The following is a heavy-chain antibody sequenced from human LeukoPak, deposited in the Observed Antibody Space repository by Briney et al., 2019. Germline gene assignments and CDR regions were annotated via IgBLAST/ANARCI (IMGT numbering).Heavy chain of an antibody. Sequence: SETLSLTCAVYGGSFSGYYWSWIRQPPGKGLEWIGEINHSGSTNYNPSLKSRVTISVDTSKNQLSLKLSPVTAADTAVYYCARGKDTAMDKELFDYWGQGTLVTVSS. D-gene: IGHD5-18*01. CDR2: INHSGST. V-gene: IGHV4-34*01. CDR1: GGSFSGYY. J-gene: IGHJ4*02. CDR3: ARGKDTAMDKELFDY.